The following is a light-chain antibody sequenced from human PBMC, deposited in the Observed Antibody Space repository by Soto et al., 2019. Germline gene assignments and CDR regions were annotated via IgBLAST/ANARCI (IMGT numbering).Light chain of an antibody. CDR3: QQYYSYPRR. CDR2: AAS. V-gene: IGKV1-8*01. J-gene: IGKJ3*01. Sequence: ALRMTQSPSSLSASTGDRVTITCRASQGISSYLAWYQQKPGKAPKLLIYAASTLQSGVPSRFSGSGSGTDFTLTISCLQSEDFATYYCQQYYSYPRRFGPGTKVDIK. CDR1: QGISSY.